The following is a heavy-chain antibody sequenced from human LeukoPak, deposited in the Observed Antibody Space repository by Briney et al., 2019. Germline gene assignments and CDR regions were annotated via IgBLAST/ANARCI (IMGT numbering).Heavy chain of an antibody. CDR1: GYTFTGYY. Sequence: ASVKVSCKASGYTFTGYYMHWVRQAPGQGLEWMGWISAYNGNTNYAQKLQGRVTMTTDTSTSTAYMELRSLRSDDTAVYYCARDARGYSYGSGGPDFDYWGQGTLVTVSS. J-gene: IGHJ4*02. D-gene: IGHD5-18*01. CDR2: ISAYNGNT. V-gene: IGHV1-18*04. CDR3: ARDARGYSYGSGGPDFDY.